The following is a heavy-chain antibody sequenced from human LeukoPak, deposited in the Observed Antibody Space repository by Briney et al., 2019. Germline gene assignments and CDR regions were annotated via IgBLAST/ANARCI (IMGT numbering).Heavy chain of an antibody. CDR3: ARRLYSSSWYYFDY. Sequence: SGGSLRLSCAASGFTFSSYGMHWVRQAPGKGLEWVAVIWYDGSNKYYADSVKGRFTISRDNSKNTLYLQMNSLRAEDTAVYYCARRLYSSSWYYFDYWGQGTLVTVSS. CDR2: IWYDGSNK. CDR1: GFTFSSYG. D-gene: IGHD6-13*01. V-gene: IGHV3-33*01. J-gene: IGHJ4*02.